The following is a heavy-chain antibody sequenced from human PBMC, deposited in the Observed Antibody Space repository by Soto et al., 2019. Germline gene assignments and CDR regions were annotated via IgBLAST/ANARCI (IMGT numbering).Heavy chain of an antibody. CDR3: ARGRLYYYDSSGYHPRYFDY. CDR1: GFTFSSYS. J-gene: IGHJ4*02. V-gene: IGHV3-21*01. D-gene: IGHD3-22*01. Sequence: VGSLRLSCAASGFTFSSYSMNWVRQAPGKGLEWVSSISSSSSYIYYADSVKGRFTISRDNAKNSLYLQMNSLRAEDTAVYYCARGRLYYYDSSGYHPRYFDYWGQGTLVTVSS. CDR2: ISSSSSYI.